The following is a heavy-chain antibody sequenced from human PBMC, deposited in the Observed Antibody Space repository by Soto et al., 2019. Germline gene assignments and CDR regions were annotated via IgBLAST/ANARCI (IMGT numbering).Heavy chain of an antibody. CDR2: ISGSGDYT. CDR3: AKNRGLQYYFDY. J-gene: IGHJ4*02. V-gene: IGHV3-23*01. CDR1: GFTFDSYA. Sequence: EVQLLESGGGLVRPGGSLRLSCAASGFTFDSYAMNWVRQAPGKGLEWVSTISGSGDYTYYTDSVKGRFTISRDNSKNMMYLLMNSLRAEDTAIYYCAKNRGLQYYFDYWGQGTLVTVSS.